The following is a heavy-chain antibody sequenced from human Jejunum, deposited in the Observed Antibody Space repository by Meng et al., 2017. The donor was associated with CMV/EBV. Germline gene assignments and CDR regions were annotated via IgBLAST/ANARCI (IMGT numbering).Heavy chain of an antibody. D-gene: IGHD4-11*01. V-gene: IGHV3-66*04. CDR3: AKQVSDSSTYVY. CDR2: LYSGGTT. J-gene: IGHJ4*02. CDR1: GFTVSSSY. Sequence: EVRVVESGGGLVQPGQSLRLSCAASGFTVSSSYMSWVRQAPGKGLEWVSALYSGGTTYYADSVRGRFVISADNSKNTLYLQVDGLTGEDTAMYYCAKQVSDSSTYVYWGQGTLVTVSS.